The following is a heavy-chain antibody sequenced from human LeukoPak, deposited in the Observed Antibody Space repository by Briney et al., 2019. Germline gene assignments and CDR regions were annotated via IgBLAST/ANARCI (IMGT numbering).Heavy chain of an antibody. Sequence: SGGSLRLSCAASGFTVSSNYMSWVRQAPGKGLEWVSVIYSGSSTYYADSVKGRFTISRDNSKNTLYLQMNSLRAEDTAVYYCARWGRSAAGNRFQHWGQGTLVTVSS. CDR1: GFTVSSNY. V-gene: IGHV3-53*01. J-gene: IGHJ1*01. CDR2: IYSGSST. CDR3: ARWGRSAAGNRFQH. D-gene: IGHD6-13*01.